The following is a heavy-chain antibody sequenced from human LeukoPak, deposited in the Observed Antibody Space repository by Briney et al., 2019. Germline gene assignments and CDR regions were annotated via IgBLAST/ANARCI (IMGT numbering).Heavy chain of an antibody. CDR3: TTGRYCSSTSCYGAEYFQH. Sequence: GGSLRLSCAASGFTFSNAWMSWVRQAPGKGLEWVGRIKSKTDGGTTDYAAPVKGRFTISRGDSKNTLYLQMNSLKTEDTAVYYCTTGRYCSSTSCYGAEYFQHWGQGTLVTVSS. CDR1: GFTFSNAW. V-gene: IGHV3-15*01. D-gene: IGHD2-2*01. J-gene: IGHJ1*01. CDR2: IKSKTDGGTT.